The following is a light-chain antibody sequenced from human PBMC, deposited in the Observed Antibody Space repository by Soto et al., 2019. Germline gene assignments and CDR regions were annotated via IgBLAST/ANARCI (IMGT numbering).Light chain of an antibody. CDR3: QQSYITPKT. Sequence: DVQMPQSPSSLSAFVGASLTITGRASQSISSYLNWYQQKPGKAPRLLIYSASSLQSGVPSRFSGSGSGTDFTLTISSLQPEDFATYYCQQSYITPKTFGQGTKVDIK. CDR1: QSISSY. J-gene: IGKJ1*01. V-gene: IGKV1-39*01. CDR2: SAS.